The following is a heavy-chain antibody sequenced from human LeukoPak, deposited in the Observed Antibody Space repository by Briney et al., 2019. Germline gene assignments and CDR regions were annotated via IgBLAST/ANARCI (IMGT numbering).Heavy chain of an antibody. V-gene: IGHV3-30*02. J-gene: IGHJ4*02. D-gene: IGHD6-13*01. Sequence: GGSLRLSCEASGMMFSDAGMHWVRQAPGNGLEWVGCIGHYGNVKYYADSVTGRFNISRDNSNNTLYLQMDSLRPEDPAVYYCAIERSAAVAFDSWGQGTLLIVSS. CDR2: IGHYGNVK. CDR3: AIERSAAVAFDS. CDR1: GMMFSDAG.